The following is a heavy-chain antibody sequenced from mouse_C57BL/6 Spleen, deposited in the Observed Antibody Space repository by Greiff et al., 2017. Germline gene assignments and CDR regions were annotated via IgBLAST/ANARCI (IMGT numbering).Heavy chain of an antibody. CDR1: GFTFSSYA. J-gene: IGHJ4*01. CDR3: ARFVDY. Sequence: EVKVEESGGGLVKPGGSLKLSCAASGFTFSSYAMSWVRQTPEKRLEWVATISDGGSYTYYPDNVKGRFTISRDNAKNNLYLQMSHLKSEDTAMYYCARFVDYWGQGTSVTVSS. V-gene: IGHV5-4*03. CDR2: ISDGGSYT.